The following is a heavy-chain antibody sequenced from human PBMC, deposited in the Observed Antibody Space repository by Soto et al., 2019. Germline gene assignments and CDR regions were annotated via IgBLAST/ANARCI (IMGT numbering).Heavy chain of an antibody. CDR1: GYTFTSYA. V-gene: IGHV1-3*01. CDR3: ASSYSNYALIDYYYYGMDV. CDR2: FNAGNGNT. J-gene: IGHJ6*02. D-gene: IGHD4-4*01. Sequence: ASVKVSCKASGYTFTSYAMHWVRQAPGQRLNWMGLFNAGNGNTKYSQKFQGRVTITRDTSASTVYMELSSLRSEDTAVYYCASSYSNYALIDYYYYGMDVWGQGTTVTVSS.